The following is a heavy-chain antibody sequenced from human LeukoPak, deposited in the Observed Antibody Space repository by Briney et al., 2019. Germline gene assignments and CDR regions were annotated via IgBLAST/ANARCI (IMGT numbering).Heavy chain of an antibody. V-gene: IGHV3-7*01. CDR2: IKEDGSDK. CDR1: GFTVSTYW. J-gene: IGHJ4*02. Sequence: GGSLRLSCAASGFTVSTYWMSWVRQAPGKGLEWVASIKEDGSDKYYVDSVKGRFTISRDNAKNSLYLQMNSLRAEDTAVYYCARDTYRFYDYWGQGTLVTVSS. CDR3: ARDTYRFYDY.